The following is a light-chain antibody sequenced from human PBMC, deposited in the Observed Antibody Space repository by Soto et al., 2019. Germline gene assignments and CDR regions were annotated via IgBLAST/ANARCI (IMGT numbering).Light chain of an antibody. V-gene: IGLV1-40*01. Sequence: QSVLTQPPSVSGAPGQRVTISCTGSSSNIGAHYGVHWYQQVPGTAPRLLMYDNTNRPSGVPDRFSGSKSGSSASLAITGLQADDETDYYCQTYDTSLSALVFGGGTKLTVL. CDR1: SSNIGAHYG. CDR3: QTYDTSLSALV. J-gene: IGLJ3*02. CDR2: DNT.